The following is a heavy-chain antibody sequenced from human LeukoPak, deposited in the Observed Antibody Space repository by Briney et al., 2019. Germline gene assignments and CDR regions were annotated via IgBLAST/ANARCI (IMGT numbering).Heavy chain of an antibody. Sequence: SETLSLTCTVSGGSISSYYWTWIRQPPGKGLEWIGYIYYTGATSYNPSLKSRVTISVDTSKNQFSLKLSSVTAADTAVYYCARQGNIAVARHDAFDIWGQGTMVTVSS. CDR1: GGSISSYY. V-gene: IGHV4-59*08. D-gene: IGHD6-19*01. J-gene: IGHJ3*02. CDR2: IYYTGAT. CDR3: ARQGNIAVARHDAFDI.